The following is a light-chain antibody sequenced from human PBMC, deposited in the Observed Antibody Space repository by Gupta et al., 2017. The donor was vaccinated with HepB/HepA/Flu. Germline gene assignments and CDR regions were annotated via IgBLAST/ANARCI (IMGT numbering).Light chain of an antibody. CDR2: AAS. CDR3: QQSNSTPLT. Sequence: DIQITQSPSSLSPSVGDRVTITCRASQSISSYLNWYQQKPGKAPKLLIYAASSLQSGVPSRFSGSGSGTDFTLTISSLQPEDFATYYCQQSNSTPLTFGGGTKVEIK. CDR1: QSISSY. V-gene: IGKV1-39*01. J-gene: IGKJ4*01.